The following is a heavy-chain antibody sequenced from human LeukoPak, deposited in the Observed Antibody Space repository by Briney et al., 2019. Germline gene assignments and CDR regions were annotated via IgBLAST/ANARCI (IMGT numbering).Heavy chain of an antibody. V-gene: IGHV5-51*01. J-gene: IGHJ4*02. CDR1: GYRFSTYW. CDR2: IYPPDSTT. Sequence: GESLKISCHVSGYRFSTYWIYWVRQLPGQGLEWVGIIYPPDSTTKYSPSFEGQVTMSADMSIGAAYLQWTSLKASDTGIYFCAKAGVTACRRLDSDFWGQGTLVTVCS. D-gene: IGHD2-21*02. CDR3: AKAGVTACRRLDSDF.